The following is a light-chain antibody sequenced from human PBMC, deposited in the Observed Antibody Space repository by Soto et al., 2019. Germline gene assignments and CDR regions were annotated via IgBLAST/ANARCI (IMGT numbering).Light chain of an antibody. CDR3: QQYNDWPRT. J-gene: IGKJ1*01. CDR2: GAY. CDR1: QTVNSD. V-gene: IGKV3-15*01. Sequence: DIVLTQSPVTLSASPGESATLSYRASQTVNSDLAWYQQKPGQAPRLLIYGAYIRGVGIPARFSGSGSGADFTLTIRSLQAEDLALYFCQQYNDWPRTFGQGTKVDIK.